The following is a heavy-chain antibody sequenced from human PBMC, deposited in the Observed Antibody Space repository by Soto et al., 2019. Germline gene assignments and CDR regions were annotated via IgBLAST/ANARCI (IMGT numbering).Heavy chain of an antibody. D-gene: IGHD4-4*01. Sequence: QVQLQESGPGLVKPSETLSLTCTVSGGSISSYYWSWIRQPAGKGLEWIGRIYTSGSTNYKPSLKSRVTMSVDTSKNKFALTLSSVTAADTAVYYCARVSVTSYYYYGMDVWGQGTTVTVSS. J-gene: IGHJ6*02. CDR2: IYTSGST. CDR3: ARVSVTSYYYYGMDV. V-gene: IGHV4-4*07. CDR1: GGSISSYY.